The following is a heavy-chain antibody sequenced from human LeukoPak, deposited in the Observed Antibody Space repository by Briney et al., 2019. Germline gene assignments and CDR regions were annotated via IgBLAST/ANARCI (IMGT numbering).Heavy chain of an antibody. CDR1: GFTFSSYD. J-gene: IGHJ4*02. Sequence: PGGSLRLSCAASGFTFSSYDMYWVRQVTGKGLEWVSAIGTAGDTYYPGSVKGRFTISRENAKNSLYLQMNSLRAGDTAVYFCARAARGGWYEYWGQGTLVTVSS. CDR3: ARAARGGWYEY. V-gene: IGHV3-13*01. CDR2: IGTAGDT. D-gene: IGHD6-19*01.